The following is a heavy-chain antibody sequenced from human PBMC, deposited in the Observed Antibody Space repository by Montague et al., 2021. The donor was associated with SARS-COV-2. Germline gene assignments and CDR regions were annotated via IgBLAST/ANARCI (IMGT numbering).Heavy chain of an antibody. J-gene: IGHJ4*02. CDR2: IYHSGGT. V-gene: IGHV4-38-2*01. D-gene: IGHD3-10*01. Sequence: SETLSLTCSLSGYSISSGYYWGWIRQPPGKGLEWIGNIYHSGGTYYSPSLKSRVTVSVDTSKNQFSLRLSSVTAADTVVYYCARWYYGSGSYPHWGQGTLVTVSS. CDR1: GYSISSGYY. CDR3: ARWYYGSGSYPH.